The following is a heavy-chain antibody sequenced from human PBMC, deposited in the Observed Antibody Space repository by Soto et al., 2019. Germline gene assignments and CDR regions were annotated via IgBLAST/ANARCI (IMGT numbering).Heavy chain of an antibody. V-gene: IGHV4-34*01. CDR1: GGSFTGYY. CDR2: INHRGST. Sequence: PSETLSLTCAVYGGSFTGYYWSWIRQPPGKGLEWIGEINHRGSTNYTPSLKSRVTISIDTSKNQFSLKLSSVTAADTAVYYCARGGLIVGETPLFDSWGQGTLVT. CDR3: ARGGLIVGETPLFDS. D-gene: IGHD3-10*01. J-gene: IGHJ4*02.